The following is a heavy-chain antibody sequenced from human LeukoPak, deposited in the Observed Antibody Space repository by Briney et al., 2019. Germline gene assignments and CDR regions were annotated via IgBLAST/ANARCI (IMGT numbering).Heavy chain of an antibody. V-gene: IGHV1-8*02. D-gene: IGHD6-13*01. Sequence: ASVKVSCKASGYTFTSYGINWVRQATGQGLEWMGWMNPNSGNTGYAQKFQGRVTMTRNTSISTAYMELSSLRSEDTAVYYCATRGAMAAAGTDYYMDVWGKGTTVTVSS. CDR2: MNPNSGNT. J-gene: IGHJ6*03. CDR3: ATRGAMAAAGTDYYMDV. CDR1: GYTFTSYG.